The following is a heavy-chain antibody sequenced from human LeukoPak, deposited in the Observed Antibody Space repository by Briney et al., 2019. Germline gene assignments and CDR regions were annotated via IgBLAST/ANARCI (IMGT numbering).Heavy chain of an antibody. CDR3: ARTAMGDCSGGSCHSDNALDI. D-gene: IGHD2-15*01. V-gene: IGHV5-51*01. CDR1: GYSFTSYW. J-gene: IGHJ3*02. CDR2: IYPGDSDT. Sequence: GESLKISCKGSGYSFTSYWIGWVRQMPGKGLEWMGIIYPGDSDTRYSPSFQGQVTISADKSISTAYLQWSSLKASDTAMYYCARTAMGDCSGGSCHSDNALDIWGQGTMVTVSS.